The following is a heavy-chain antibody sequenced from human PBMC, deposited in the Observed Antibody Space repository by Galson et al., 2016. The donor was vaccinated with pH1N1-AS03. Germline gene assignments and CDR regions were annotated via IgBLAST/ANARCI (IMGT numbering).Heavy chain of an antibody. D-gene: IGHD2-8*02. CDR1: GFAFSDYS. V-gene: IGHV3-64*01. CDR2: ISRNGFCA. Sequence: SLRLSCAASGFAFSDYSMTWIRQAPGKGLECVSYISRNGFCAYYANSVKDRFTISRDNSKNTLFLQMSSLRPEDMAVYYCARGPVNNGNYWLSTPDLWGQGTLVTVSS. J-gene: IGHJ1*01. CDR3: ARGPVNNGNYWLSTPDL.